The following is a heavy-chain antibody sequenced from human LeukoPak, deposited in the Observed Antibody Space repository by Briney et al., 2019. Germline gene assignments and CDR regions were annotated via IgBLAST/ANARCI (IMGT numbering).Heavy chain of an antibody. Sequence: ASVKVSCKASGYTFTGYYMHWVRQAPGQGLEWMGWINPNSGGTNYAQKFQGRVTMTRDTSISTAYMELSRLRSDDTAVYYCASQITYDFWSCYYYYYMDVWGKGTTVTVSS. D-gene: IGHD3-3*01. V-gene: IGHV1-2*02. CDR3: ASQITYDFWSCYYYYYMDV. J-gene: IGHJ6*03. CDR2: INPNSGGT. CDR1: GYTFTGYY.